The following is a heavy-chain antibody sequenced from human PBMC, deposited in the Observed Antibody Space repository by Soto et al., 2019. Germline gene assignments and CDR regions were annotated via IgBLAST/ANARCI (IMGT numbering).Heavy chain of an antibody. D-gene: IGHD1-26*01. Sequence: QLLLVESGGGVVQPGKSLRLSCAASGFTFRSHAMHWVRQAPGKGLEWVGIVWNDGTNKLYGGSVKGRFTISRDNSKNTLSLHMNSLTAEDTAVYYCASGEIGSHYWAMDYWGQGALVIVSS. CDR1: GFTFRSHA. V-gene: IGHV3-33*01. J-gene: IGHJ4*02. CDR2: VWNDGTNK. CDR3: ASGEIGSHYWAMDY.